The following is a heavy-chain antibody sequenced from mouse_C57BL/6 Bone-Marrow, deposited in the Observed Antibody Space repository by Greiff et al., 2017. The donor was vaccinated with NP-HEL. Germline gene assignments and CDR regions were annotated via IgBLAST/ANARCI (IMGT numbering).Heavy chain of an antibody. CDR2: IWRGGST. CDR1: GFSLTSYG. Sequence: QVQLKESGPGLVQPSQSLSITCTVSGFSLTSYGVHWVRQSPGKGLEWMGVIWRGGSTDYNAAFMSGLAILKANSKCQVFFKMNSLQADDTAIYYCAKWGFGFTWFAYWGQGTLVTVSS. CDR3: AKWGFGFTWFAY. J-gene: IGHJ3*01. V-gene: IGHV2-5*01.